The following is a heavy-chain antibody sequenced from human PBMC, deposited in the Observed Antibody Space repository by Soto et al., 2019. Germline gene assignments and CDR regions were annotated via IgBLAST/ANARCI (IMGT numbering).Heavy chain of an antibody. CDR1: GDTFNNYV. V-gene: IGHV1-69*04. CDR2: IIPIVGKT. Sequence: QVQLVQSGAEVRKPGSSVTVSCETSGDTFNNYVIHWVRQAPGQVPEWMGRIIPIVGKTIYSQRFQGRVTITADKATTTVYMDLSSLRIDDTAVYFCAREGTSTSTGMDYWGQGSLVTVAS. CDR3: AREGTSTSTGMDY. D-gene: IGHD2-2*01. J-gene: IGHJ4*02.